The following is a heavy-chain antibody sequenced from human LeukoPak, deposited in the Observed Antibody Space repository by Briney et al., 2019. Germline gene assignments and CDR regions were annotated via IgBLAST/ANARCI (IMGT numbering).Heavy chain of an antibody. D-gene: IGHD3-3*01. J-gene: IGHJ3*02. V-gene: IGHV4-59*01. Sequence: PSETLSLTCTVSGGSISSYYWSWIRQPPGKGLEWIGYIYYSGSTNYNPSLKSRVTISVDTSKNQFSLKLSSVTAADTAVYYCARGYDFADAFDIWGQGTMVTVSS. CDR1: GGSISSYY. CDR2: IYYSGST. CDR3: ARGYDFADAFDI.